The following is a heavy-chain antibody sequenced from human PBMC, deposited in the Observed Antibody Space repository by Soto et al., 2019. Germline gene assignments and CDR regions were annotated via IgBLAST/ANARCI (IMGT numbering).Heavy chain of an antibody. Sequence: QVQLVQSGAEVKKPGASVKVSCKASGYTFTSYYMHWVRQAPGQGLEWMGIINPSCGSTSYAQKFQGRVTMTRDTSTSTVYMELSSLRSEDTAVYYCARVLGDYQPWGGHFDYWGQGTLVTVSS. CDR2: INPSCGST. J-gene: IGHJ4*02. V-gene: IGHV1-46*01. CDR1: GYTFTSYY. D-gene: IGHD4-17*01. CDR3: ARVLGDYQPWGGHFDY.